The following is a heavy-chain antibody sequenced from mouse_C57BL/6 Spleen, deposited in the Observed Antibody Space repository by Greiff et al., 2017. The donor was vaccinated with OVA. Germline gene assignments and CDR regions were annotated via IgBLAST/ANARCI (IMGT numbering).Heavy chain of an antibody. D-gene: IGHD1-1*01. J-gene: IGHJ2*01. CDR1: GYTFTDYE. CDR2: IDPETGGT. Sequence: QVHVKQSGAELVRPGASVTLSCKASGYTFTDYEMHWVKQTPVHGLEWIGAIDPETGGTAYNQKFKGKAILTADKSSSTAYMELRSLTSEDSAVYYCTRRGSSILFDYWGQGTTLTVSS. V-gene: IGHV1-15*01. CDR3: TRRGSSILFDY.